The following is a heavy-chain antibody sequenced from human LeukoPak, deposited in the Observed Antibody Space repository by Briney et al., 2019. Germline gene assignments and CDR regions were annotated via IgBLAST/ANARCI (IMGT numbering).Heavy chain of an antibody. J-gene: IGHJ4*02. V-gene: IGHV3-23*01. D-gene: IGHD6-13*01. CDR2: ISSMVSST. CDR3: AKRYSSTSVALDY. CDR1: GFTFSSYA. Sequence: GGSLRLSCAASGFTFSSYAMSWVRQAPRKGLEWGSVISSMVSSTYYADSLKGRFTTSRDYSKNTLYMQMNSLRAEDTAVYYCAKRYSSTSVALDYXGQGTLVTVSS.